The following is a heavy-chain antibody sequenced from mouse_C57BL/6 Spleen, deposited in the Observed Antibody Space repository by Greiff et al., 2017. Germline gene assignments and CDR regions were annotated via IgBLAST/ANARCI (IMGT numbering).Heavy chain of an antibody. D-gene: IGHD2-10*02. V-gene: IGHV1-82*01. CDR2: IYPGDGDT. J-gene: IGHJ4*01. CDR1: GYAFSSSW. CDR3: ARSEYGNYPYAMDY. Sequence: VQLQQSGPELVKPGASVKISCKASGYAFSSSWMNWVKQRPGKGLEWIGRIYPGDGDTNYNGKFKGKATLTADKSSSTAYMQLSSLTSEDSAVYFCARSEYGNYPYAMDYWGQGTSVTVSS.